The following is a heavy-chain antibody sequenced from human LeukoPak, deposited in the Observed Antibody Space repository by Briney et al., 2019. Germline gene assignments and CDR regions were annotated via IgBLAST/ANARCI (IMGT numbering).Heavy chain of an antibody. CDR1: GGTFSSYA. CDR3: ARSVRLGSWYFDL. D-gene: IGHD6-6*01. J-gene: IGHJ2*01. V-gene: IGHV1-69*05. CDR2: IIPIFGTA. Sequence: SVKVSCKASGGTFSSYAISWVRQAPGQGLEWMGRIIPIFGTANYAQKFQGRVTITTDESTSTAYMELSSLRSEDTAVYYCARSVRLGSWYFDLWGRGTLVAVSS.